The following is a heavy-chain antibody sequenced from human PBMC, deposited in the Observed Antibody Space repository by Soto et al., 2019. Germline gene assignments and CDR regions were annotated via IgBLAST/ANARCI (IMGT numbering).Heavy chain of an antibody. V-gene: IGHV3-21*01. CDR1: GFIFSNYI. D-gene: IGHD2-21*01. Sequence: PGGTLRLSCSASGFIFSNYIMNWVRQAPGKGLGWVSTISSSSNYIYYADSVKGRFTITRDDAKNALYLHMNTLRAEDTAVYYCARGDVDVRGQGSAVTVS. CDR3: ARGDVDV. CDR2: ISSSSNYI. J-gene: IGHJ6*02.